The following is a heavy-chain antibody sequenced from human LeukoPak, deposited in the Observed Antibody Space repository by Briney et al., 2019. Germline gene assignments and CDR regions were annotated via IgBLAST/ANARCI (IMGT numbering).Heavy chain of an antibody. CDR1: GFTFSIYE. Sequence: PGGSLRLSCAASGFTFSIYEMNWVRQAPGKGLEWVSYISSSGSTIYYADSVKGRFTISRDNAKTSLYLQMNSLRAEDTAVYYCARAPVWFGELLSPFFDYWGQGTLVTVSS. CDR2: ISSSGSTI. V-gene: IGHV3-48*03. J-gene: IGHJ4*02. CDR3: ARAPVWFGELLSPFFDY. D-gene: IGHD3-10*01.